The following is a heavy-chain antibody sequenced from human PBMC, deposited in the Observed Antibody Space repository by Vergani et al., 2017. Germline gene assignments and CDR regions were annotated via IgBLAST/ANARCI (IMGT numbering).Heavy chain of an antibody. CDR1: GGSFSGYY. CDR3: ARVLRRYYYYMDV. D-gene: IGHD3-3*01. CDR2: INHSGST. V-gene: IGHV4-34*01. Sequence: QVQLQQWGAGLLKHSETLSLTCAVYGGSFSGYYWRWLRQPPGKGLEWIGEINHSGSTNYNPSLKSRVTISVDTTKNQFSLKLSSVTAADTAVYYCARVLRRYYYYMDVWGKGTTVTVSS. J-gene: IGHJ6*03.